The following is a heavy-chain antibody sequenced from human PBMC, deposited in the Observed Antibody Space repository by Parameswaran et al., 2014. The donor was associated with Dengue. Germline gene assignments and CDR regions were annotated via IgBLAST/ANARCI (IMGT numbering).Heavy chain of an antibody. V-gene: IGHV4-34*01. CDR3: AGGGFSSTSFHDDY. Sequence: PGKGLEWIGEINHSGSTNYNPSLKSRVTISVDTSKNQFSLKLSSVTAADTAVYYCAGGGFSSTSFHDDYWGQGTLVTVSS. J-gene: IGHJ4*02. D-gene: IGHD2-2*01. CDR2: INHSGST.